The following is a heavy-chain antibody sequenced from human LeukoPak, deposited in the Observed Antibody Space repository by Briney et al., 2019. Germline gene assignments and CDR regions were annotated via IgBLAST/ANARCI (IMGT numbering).Heavy chain of an antibody. D-gene: IGHD5-18*01. V-gene: IGHV4-4*07. CDR2: IYTSGST. Sequence: SETLSLTRTVSGGSISSYYWSWIRQPAGKGLEWIGRIYTSGSTSYNSSLKSRVTMSVDTSKNQFSLKLRSVTAADTAVYYCARDVGGYNYGYSVDYWGQGTLVSVSS. CDR1: GGSISSYY. CDR3: ARDVGGYNYGYSVDY. J-gene: IGHJ4*02.